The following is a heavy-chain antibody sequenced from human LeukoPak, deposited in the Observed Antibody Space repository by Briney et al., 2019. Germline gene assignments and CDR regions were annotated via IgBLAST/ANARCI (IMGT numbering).Heavy chain of an antibody. CDR3: TKSDGYGLIRI. CDR2: IYYTGNT. V-gene: IGHV4-39*07. D-gene: IGHD3-10*01. Sequence: KASETLSLTCSVSGDSIIGYYWGWIRQPPGKGLEWIGNIYYTGNTYYNSSLKSRVTIDTSKNQFSLKVISMTAAETAAYYYTKSDGYGLIRICGRGTMVTVSS. J-gene: IGHJ3*02. CDR1: GDSIIGYY.